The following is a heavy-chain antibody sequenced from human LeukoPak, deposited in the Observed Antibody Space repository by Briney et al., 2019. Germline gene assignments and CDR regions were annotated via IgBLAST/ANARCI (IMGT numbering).Heavy chain of an antibody. CDR1: GVSFSGYY. J-gene: IGHJ4*02. CDR2: INHSGST. D-gene: IGHD2-21*02. V-gene: IGHV4-34*01. Sequence: SETLSLTCAVYGVSFSGYYWSWIRQPPGKGLEWLGEINHSGSTNYNPSLKSRVTISVDTSKNQFSLKLSSVTAADTAVYYCAREAYCGGDCYSGSSYWGQGTLVTVSS. CDR3: AREAYCGGDCYSGSSY.